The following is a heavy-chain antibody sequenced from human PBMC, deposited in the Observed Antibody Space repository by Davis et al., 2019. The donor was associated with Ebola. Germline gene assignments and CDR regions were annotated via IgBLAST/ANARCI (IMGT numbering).Heavy chain of an antibody. CDR3: AGVIIDSSGYYMDV. D-gene: IGHD3-22*01. CDR1: GGSISSSSYY. J-gene: IGHJ6*03. CDR2: IYYSGST. V-gene: IGHV4-39*01. Sequence: SETLSLTCTVSGGSISSSSYYWGWIRQPPGKGLEWIGSIYYSGSTYYNPSFKSRVTISVDTSKNQFSLKLSSVTAADTAVYYCAGVIIDSSGYYMDVWGKGTTVAVSS.